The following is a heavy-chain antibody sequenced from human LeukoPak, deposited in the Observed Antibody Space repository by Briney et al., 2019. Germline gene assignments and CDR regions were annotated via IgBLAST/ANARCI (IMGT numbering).Heavy chain of an antibody. J-gene: IGHJ4*02. V-gene: IGHV1-18*01. CDR2: ISAYNGNT. Sequence: GASVKVSCKASGYTFTSYGISWVRQAPGQGLEWMGWISAYNGNTNYAQKLQGRVTMTTDTSTSTAYMELRSLRSGDTAVYYCARDRLLGPYDFWSGPEDWGQGTLVTVSS. D-gene: IGHD3-3*01. CDR1: GYTFTSYG. CDR3: ARDRLLGPYDFWSGPED.